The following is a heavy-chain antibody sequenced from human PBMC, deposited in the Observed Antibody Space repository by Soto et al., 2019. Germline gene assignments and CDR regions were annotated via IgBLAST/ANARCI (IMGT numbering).Heavy chain of an antibody. CDR3: ARDPRFRPFNIVVVPAASDY. D-gene: IGHD2-2*01. J-gene: IGHJ4*02. CDR1: GFTFSSYG. Sequence: SGGSLRLSCAASGFTFSSYGMHWVRQAPGKGLEWVAVIWYGGSNKYYADSVKGRFTVSRDNSKNTLYLQMNSLRAEDTAVYYCARDPRFRPFNIVVVPAASDYWGQGTLVTVSS. V-gene: IGHV3-33*01. CDR2: IWYGGSNK.